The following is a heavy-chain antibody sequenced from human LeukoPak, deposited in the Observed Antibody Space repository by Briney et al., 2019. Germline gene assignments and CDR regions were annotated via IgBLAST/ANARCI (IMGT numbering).Heavy chain of an antibody. Sequence: SQTLSLTCTVSGGSISSGDYYWSWIRQPPGKGLEWIGYIYYSGSTYYNPSLKSRVTISVDTSKNQFSLKLSSVTAADTAVYYCARGIRLFRTTQEGYCSGGSCNWFDPWGQGTLVTVSS. V-gene: IGHV4-30-4*01. CDR1: GGSISSGDYY. CDR3: ARGIRLFRTTQEGYCSGGSCNWFDP. CDR2: IYYSGST. J-gene: IGHJ5*02. D-gene: IGHD2-15*01.